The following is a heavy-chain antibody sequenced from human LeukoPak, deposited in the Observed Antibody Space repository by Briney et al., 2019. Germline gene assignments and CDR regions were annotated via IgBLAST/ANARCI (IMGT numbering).Heavy chain of an antibody. V-gene: IGHV3-33*01. Sequence: QPGSPLRLSCAASGFTFSSYGMHGVRLARGRGLEWVAVIWYDGSNKYYADSVKARFTISRDNSKNTLYLQMNSLRAEDTAVYYCARGEGYGSGTVHFDYWGRGILVTVSS. CDR1: GFTFSSYG. CDR2: IWYDGSNK. CDR3: ARGEGYGSGTVHFDY. D-gene: IGHD3-10*01. J-gene: IGHJ4*02.